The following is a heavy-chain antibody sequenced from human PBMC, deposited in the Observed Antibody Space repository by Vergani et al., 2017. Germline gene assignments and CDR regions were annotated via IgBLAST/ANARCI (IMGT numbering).Heavy chain of an antibody. CDR2: IYYSGST. CDR1: GRSISSYY. J-gene: IGHJ4*02. Sequence: QVQLQESGPGLVKPSETLSLTCTVSGRSISSYYWSWIRQPPGKGLEWIGYIYYSGSTNYNPSLKSRVTISVDTSKNQFSLKLSSVTAADTAVYYCARGHKNWGQGTLVTVSS. V-gene: IGHV4-59*01. CDR3: ARGHKN.